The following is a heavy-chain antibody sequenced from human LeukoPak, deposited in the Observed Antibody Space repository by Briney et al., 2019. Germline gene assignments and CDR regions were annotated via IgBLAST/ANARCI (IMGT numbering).Heavy chain of an antibody. CDR2: ISYDGSNK. D-gene: IGHD3-3*01. J-gene: IGHJ4*02. V-gene: IGHV3-30-3*01. CDR1: GFTFSSYA. Sequence: GGSLRLSCAASGFTFSSYAMHWVRQAPGKGLEWVAVISYDGSNKYYADSVKGRFTISRDNSKHTMSLQMNTLRAEDTAVYYCARGITAFGVPGATYYFDYWGQGTLVTVSS. CDR3: ARGITAFGVPGATYYFDY.